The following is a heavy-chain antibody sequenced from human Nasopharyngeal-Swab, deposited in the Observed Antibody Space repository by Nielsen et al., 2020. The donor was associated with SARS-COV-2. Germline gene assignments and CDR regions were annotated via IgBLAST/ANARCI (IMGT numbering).Heavy chain of an antibody. CDR2: ISSSTSTT. J-gene: IGHJ3*02. D-gene: IGHD3-16*01. V-gene: IGHV3-48*04. Sequence: GESLKISCAASRFTFSAYTMNWVRQAPGKGLEWVSYISSSTSTTYYADSVEGRFTISRDNAKNSLYLEMDSLRAEDTAVYYCARVKSFGPDVFDIWGQGTMVTVSS. CDR1: RFTFSAYT. CDR3: ARVKSFGPDVFDI.